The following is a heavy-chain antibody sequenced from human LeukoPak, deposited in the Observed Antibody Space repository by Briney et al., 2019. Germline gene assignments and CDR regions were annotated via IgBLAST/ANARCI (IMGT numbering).Heavy chain of an antibody. CDR1: GFTFSSYA. D-gene: IGHD3-10*01. Sequence: GGSLRLSCAASGFTFSSYAMSWVRQAPGKGLEWVSAISGNGGSTYYADSVKGRFTISRDNFKNTLYLQMNSLRAEDTAVYYCAKDREGLLWFGELLSAYWGQGTLVTVSS. J-gene: IGHJ4*02. CDR3: AKDREGLLWFGELLSAY. CDR2: ISGNGGST. V-gene: IGHV3-23*01.